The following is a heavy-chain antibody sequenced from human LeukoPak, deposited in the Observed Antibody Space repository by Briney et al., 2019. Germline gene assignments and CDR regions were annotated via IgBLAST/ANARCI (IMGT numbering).Heavy chain of an antibody. CDR3: ARSLSGYSAYDYPYFDY. Sequence: SETLSLTCTVSGGSISPYYWSWIRQSPGKGLEWIGYIYYNGDTNYNPSLKSRVTISLDSSKNQFSLKLSSVTAADTAVYYCARSLSGYSAYDYPYFDYWGQGTLVTVSS. D-gene: IGHD5-12*01. J-gene: IGHJ4*02. CDR1: GGSISPYY. CDR2: IYYNGDT. V-gene: IGHV4-59*08.